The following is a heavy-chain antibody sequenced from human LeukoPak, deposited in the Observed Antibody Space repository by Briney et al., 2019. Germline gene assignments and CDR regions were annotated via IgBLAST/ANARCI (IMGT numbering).Heavy chain of an antibody. J-gene: IGHJ4*02. CDR3: ARDLLGMRDY. D-gene: IGHD7-27*01. CDR1: GFTFSSYD. CDR2: IGTAGDT. Sequence: PGRSLRLPCAASGFTFSSYDMHWVRQATGEGLEWVSAIGTAGDTYYPGSVKGRFTISRENAKNSLYLQMNSLRAEDTAVYYCARDLLGMRDYWGQGTLVTVSS. V-gene: IGHV3-13*01.